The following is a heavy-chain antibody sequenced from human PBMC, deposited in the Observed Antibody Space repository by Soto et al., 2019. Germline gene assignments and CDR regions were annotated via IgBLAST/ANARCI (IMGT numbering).Heavy chain of an antibody. J-gene: IGHJ3*02. CDR3: ARDSSDYDFWSGTDAFDI. D-gene: IGHD3-3*01. CDR2: ISAYNGNT. CDR1: GYTFTSYG. Sequence: ASVKVSCKASGYTFTSYGISWVLQAPGQGLEWMGWISAYNGNTNYAQKLQGRVTMTTDTSTSTAYMELRSLRSDDTAVYYCARDSSDYDFWSGTDAFDIWGQGTMVTVSS. V-gene: IGHV1-18*01.